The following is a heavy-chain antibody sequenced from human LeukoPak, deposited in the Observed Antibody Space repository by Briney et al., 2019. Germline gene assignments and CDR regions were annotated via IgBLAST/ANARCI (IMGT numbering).Heavy chain of an antibody. CDR3: ASSGRVGGSSGWFFDY. V-gene: IGHV4-59*08. CDR2: IYYSGST. Sequence: SETVSLTCTVSGGAISSYYWSWIRQPPGKGLEWIGYIYYSGSTNYNPSLKSRVTISVDTSKNQFSLKLSSVTAADTAVYYCASSGRVGGSSGWFFDYWGQGTLVTVSS. CDR1: GGAISSYY. J-gene: IGHJ4*02. D-gene: IGHD6-19*01.